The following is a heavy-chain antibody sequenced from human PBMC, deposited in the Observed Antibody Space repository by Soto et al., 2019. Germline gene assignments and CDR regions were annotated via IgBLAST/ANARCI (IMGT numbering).Heavy chain of an antibody. CDR3: VRYDRINMKPYSPEGFHI. V-gene: IGHV4-39*01. D-gene: IGHD3-3*02. Sequence: SETLSLTCTVSGDSISSSNSHWGWTRQPPGKGLEYIGSVYYGGAIFYSGNIYYNPSLKSRVTISVDTSKNQFSLRLSSVTAADTGVYYCVRYDRINMKPYSPEGFHIWGQGTLVTVSS. CDR1: GDSISSSNSH. J-gene: IGHJ3*02. CDR2: VYYGGAIFYSGNI.